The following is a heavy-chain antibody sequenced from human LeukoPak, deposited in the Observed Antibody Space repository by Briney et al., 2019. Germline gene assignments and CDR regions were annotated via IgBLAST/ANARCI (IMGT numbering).Heavy chain of an antibody. CDR3: AKDIGDYYDSSFDY. J-gene: IGHJ4*02. V-gene: IGHV3-43*01. D-gene: IGHD3-22*01. CDR1: GFTFDDYT. CDR2: ISWDGGST. Sequence: PGGSLRLSCAASGFTFDDYTMHWVRQAPGKGLEWVSLISWDGGSTYYADSVKGRFTISRDNSKNSLYLQMNSLRTEDTALYYCAKDIGDYYDSSFDYWGQGTLVTVSS.